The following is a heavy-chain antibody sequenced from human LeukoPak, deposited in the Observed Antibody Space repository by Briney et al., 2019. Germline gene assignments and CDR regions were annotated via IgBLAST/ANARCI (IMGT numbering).Heavy chain of an antibody. CDR1: YG. CDR2: IAHDRNNK. D-gene: IGHD6-19*01. J-gene: IGHJ4*02. Sequence: YGXHWVRQAPGKGLEWVAFIAHDRNNKYYADSVKGRFTISRDNSKNTLYLQMNSLRAEDTAVYYCARDDYSSGWYCAYWGQGALVTVSS. CDR3: ARDDYSSGWYCAY. V-gene: IGHV3-30*02.